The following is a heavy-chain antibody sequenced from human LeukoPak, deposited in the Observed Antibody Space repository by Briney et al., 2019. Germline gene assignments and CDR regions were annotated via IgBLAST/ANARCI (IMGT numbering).Heavy chain of an antibody. J-gene: IGHJ4*02. CDR1: GYTLTELS. CDR2: FDPEDGET. Sequence: ASLKVSCKVSGYTLTELSMHWVRQAPGKGLEWMGGFDPEDGETIYAQKFQGRVTMTEDTSTDTAYMELSSLRSEDTAVYYCATENYDSSGYYVYFDYWGQGTLVTVSS. D-gene: IGHD3-22*01. V-gene: IGHV1-24*01. CDR3: ATENYDSSGYYVYFDY.